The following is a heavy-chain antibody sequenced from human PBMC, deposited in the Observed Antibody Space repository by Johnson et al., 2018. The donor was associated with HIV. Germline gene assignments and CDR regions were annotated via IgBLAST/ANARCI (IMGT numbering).Heavy chain of an antibody. Sequence: QVQLVESGGGVVRPGGSLRLSCAASGFTFSSFAIHWVRQAPGKGLEWVAVISYDGSNKYYADYVKGRFTISRNNSKNTLYLQMNSLRAEDTAVYYCARVRYSSGWPIYAFDIWGQGTVVIVSS. CDR2: ISYDGSNK. D-gene: IGHD6-19*01. CDR1: GFTFSSFA. CDR3: ARVRYSSGWPIYAFDI. J-gene: IGHJ3*02. V-gene: IGHV3-30-3*01.